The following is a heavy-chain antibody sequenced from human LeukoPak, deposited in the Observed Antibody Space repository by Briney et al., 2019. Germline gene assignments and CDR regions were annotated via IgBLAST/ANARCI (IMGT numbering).Heavy chain of an antibody. CDR1: GGSISSGGYY. CDR3: ARDGGYSSSSWGAFDI. V-gene: IGHV4-31*03. D-gene: IGHD6-6*01. Sequence: PSETLSLTCTVSGGSISSGGYYWSWIRQHPGKGLEWIGYIYYSGSTYYNPSLKSRVTISVDTSKNQFSLKLSSVTAADTAVYYCARDGGYSSSSWGAFDIWGQGTMVTVSS. J-gene: IGHJ3*02. CDR2: IYYSGST.